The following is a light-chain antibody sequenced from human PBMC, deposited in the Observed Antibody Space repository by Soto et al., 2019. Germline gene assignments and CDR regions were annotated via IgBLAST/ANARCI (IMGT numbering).Light chain of an antibody. V-gene: IGLV1-40*01. J-gene: IGLJ1*01. CDR1: SSNIGAGYA. CDR3: QSYDSSLSGFG. Sequence: QSVLTQPPSVSGAPGQRVTISCTGSSSNIGAGYALHWYQQLTGTAPKLLIYDDFIRPSGGSDRFSGSKSVTSSSLAISGFHAEDVTDYYGQSYDSSLSGFGFGTGTKVTVL. CDR2: DDF.